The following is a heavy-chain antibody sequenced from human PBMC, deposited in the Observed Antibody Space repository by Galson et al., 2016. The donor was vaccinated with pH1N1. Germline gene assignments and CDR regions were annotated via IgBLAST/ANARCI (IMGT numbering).Heavy chain of an antibody. D-gene: IGHD3-16*01. V-gene: IGHV5-51*03. J-gene: IGHJ4*02. Sequence: QSGAEVKKPGESLKISCKASGYSFTDYWIGWVRQMTGKGLGWMGIIFPGYSDTRYSPSFQGQVTISADKSINTAYLQWSSLKASDTAIYYCARLRGSDFDSWGQGTLVTVST. CDR2: IFPGYSDT. CDR1: GYSFTDYW. CDR3: ARLRGSDFDS.